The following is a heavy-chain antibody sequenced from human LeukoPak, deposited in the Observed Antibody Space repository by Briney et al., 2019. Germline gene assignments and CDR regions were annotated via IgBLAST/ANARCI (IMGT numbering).Heavy chain of an antibody. CDR3: ARGSCSGGSCYPHY. J-gene: IGHJ4*02. CDR2: IYYGGGT. V-gene: IGHV4-59*01. D-gene: IGHD2-15*01. Sequence: SETLSLTCTVSGGSISSYYWSWIRQPPGKGLEWIGYIYYGGGTNYNPSLKSRVTISVDTSKDQFSLKLSSVTAADTAVYYCARGSCSGGSCYPHYWGQGTLVTVSS. CDR1: GGSISSYY.